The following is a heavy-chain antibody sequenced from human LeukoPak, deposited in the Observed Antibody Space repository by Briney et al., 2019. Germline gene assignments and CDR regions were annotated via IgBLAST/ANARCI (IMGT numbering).Heavy chain of an antibody. CDR3: AKDVAGATTGYFDY. CDR1: GFTFSRKS. Sequence: GGSLRLSCVGSGFTFSRKSMNWVRHSPGKGLEWVASISSSSNYMYYADSVKGRFTISRDNSKNTLYLQMNSLRAEDTAVYYCAKDVAGATTGYFDYWGQGTLVTVSS. CDR2: ISSSSNYM. D-gene: IGHD1-26*01. V-gene: IGHV3-21*04. J-gene: IGHJ4*02.